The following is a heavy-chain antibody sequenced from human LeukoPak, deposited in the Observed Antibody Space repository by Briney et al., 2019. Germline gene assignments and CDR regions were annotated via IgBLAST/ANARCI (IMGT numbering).Heavy chain of an antibody. Sequence: GGSLRLSCAASGFTFSSYTMHWVRQAPGKGLEWISSISGGSSTIYYADSVKGRFTISRDNARNSLYLQMNSLRDEDTAVYYCARRDYGSGSFLGIDYWGQGTLVTISS. V-gene: IGHV3-48*02. CDR1: GFTFSSYT. CDR2: ISGGSSTI. J-gene: IGHJ4*02. CDR3: ARRDYGSGSFLGIDY. D-gene: IGHD3-10*01.